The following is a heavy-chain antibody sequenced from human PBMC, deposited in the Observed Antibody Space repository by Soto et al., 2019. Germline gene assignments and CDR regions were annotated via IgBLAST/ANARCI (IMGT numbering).Heavy chain of an antibody. Sequence: GGSLRLSCAASGFTFSSYGMHWVRQAPGKGLEWVAVISYDGSNKYYADSVKGRFTISRDNSKNTLYLQMNSLRAEDTAVYYCAKDLTSYDSSGYWGQGTLVTVS. D-gene: IGHD3-22*01. V-gene: IGHV3-30*18. CDR2: ISYDGSNK. J-gene: IGHJ4*02. CDR1: GFTFSSYG. CDR3: AKDLTSYDSSGY.